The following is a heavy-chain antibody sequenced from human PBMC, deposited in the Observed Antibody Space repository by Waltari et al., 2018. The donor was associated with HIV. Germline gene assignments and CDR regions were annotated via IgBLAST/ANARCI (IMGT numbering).Heavy chain of an antibody. V-gene: IGHV3-33*01. J-gene: IGHJ4*02. D-gene: IGHD6-13*01. CDR1: GFTLSSYG. CDR2: RWYDGSKK. CDR3: ARKYSSSWGAPFDY. Sequence: QVQLVESGGGVVQPGRSLRLSCATSGFTLSSYGMPWVRQAPGKGLEWVTVRWYDGSKKYDADSVKGRVTISRDNSKNTLYLQMNSLRIEDTAVYYCARKYSSSWGAPFDYWGQGTLVTVSS.